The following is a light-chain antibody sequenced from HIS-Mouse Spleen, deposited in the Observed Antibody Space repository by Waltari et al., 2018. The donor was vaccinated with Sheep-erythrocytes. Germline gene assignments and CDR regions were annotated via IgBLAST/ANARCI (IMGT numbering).Light chain of an antibody. Sequence: QSALTQPRSVSGSPGPSVTLSCTGTSSDVGGSNYVSLYQQHPGKAPKLMIYDVSKRPSGVPDRFSGSKSGNTASLTISGLQAEDEADYYCCSYAGSYNHVFATGTKVTVL. CDR3: CSYAGSYNHV. V-gene: IGLV2-11*01. J-gene: IGLJ1*01. CDR1: SSDVGGSNY. CDR2: DVS.